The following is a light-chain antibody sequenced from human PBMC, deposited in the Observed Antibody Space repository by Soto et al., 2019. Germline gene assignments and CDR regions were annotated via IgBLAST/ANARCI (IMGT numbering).Light chain of an antibody. Sequence: SYELTQPPSVSVAPGQTARVSCEGNNIGGKSVHWYQQKPGQAPVLVVYDDNDRPSGIPERFSGSNSGHTATLTISRAEAGDEADYYCQVRDTTSDHYVFGTGTKVTVL. CDR3: QVRDTTSDHYV. V-gene: IGLV3-21*02. J-gene: IGLJ1*01. CDR2: DDN. CDR1: NIGGKS.